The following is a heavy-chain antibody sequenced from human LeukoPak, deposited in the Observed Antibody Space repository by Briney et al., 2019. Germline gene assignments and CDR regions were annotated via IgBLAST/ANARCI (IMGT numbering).Heavy chain of an antibody. CDR1: GGSVNSYY. J-gene: IGHJ3*02. CDR3: AKILGSGVWYGFDI. CDR2: IYTTGRT. D-gene: IGHD7-27*01. Sequence: PAETLSLTCSVSGGSVNSYYWSWIRQPPGKGLERIGYIYTTGRTNYNPSLKSRVTISVDTSKNQFSLKLSSVTAADTAVYYCAKILGSGVWYGFDIWGQGTMVTVSS. V-gene: IGHV4-4*09.